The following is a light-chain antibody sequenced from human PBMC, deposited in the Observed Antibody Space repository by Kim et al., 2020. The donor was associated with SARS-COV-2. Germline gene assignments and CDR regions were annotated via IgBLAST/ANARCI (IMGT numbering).Light chain of an antibody. CDR3: QQYGSSLFT. J-gene: IGKJ3*01. CDR1: QSISSSL. Sequence: SPGERATLSCRASQSISSSLLAWYQQKPGQAPRLLIYGASSRATGIPDRFSGSGFGTDFTLTISRLEPEDFAVYYCQQYGSSLFTFGPGTKVDIK. CDR2: GAS. V-gene: IGKV3-20*01.